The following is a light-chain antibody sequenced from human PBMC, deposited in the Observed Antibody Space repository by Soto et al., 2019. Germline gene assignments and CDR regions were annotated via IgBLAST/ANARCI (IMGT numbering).Light chain of an antibody. CDR2: GAT. J-gene: IGKJ2*01. V-gene: IGKV3-20*01. CDR3: QQYGSSPYT. Sequence: EIVLTQSPGTLALSPGGRATLSCRASQSINKAYLVWYQQKPGQSPRLLIYGATSRATGIPDRFSGSGSGTDFILTISRLEPEDFALYFCQQYGSSPYTFAQGTKVDIK. CDR1: QSINKAY.